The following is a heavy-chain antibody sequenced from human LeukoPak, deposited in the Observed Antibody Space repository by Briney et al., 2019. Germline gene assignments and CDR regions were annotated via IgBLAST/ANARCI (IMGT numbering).Heavy chain of an antibody. Sequence: ASVKVSCKASGYTFTGYYMHWVRQAAGQGLEWMGWINPNSGGTNYAQKFQGRVTMTRDTSISTAYMELSRLRSDDTAVYYCARATKRYCSSTSCSTLDYWGQGTLVTVSS. V-gene: IGHV1-2*02. CDR2: INPNSGGT. CDR1: GYTFTGYY. CDR3: ARATKRYCSSTSCSTLDY. D-gene: IGHD2-2*01. J-gene: IGHJ4*02.